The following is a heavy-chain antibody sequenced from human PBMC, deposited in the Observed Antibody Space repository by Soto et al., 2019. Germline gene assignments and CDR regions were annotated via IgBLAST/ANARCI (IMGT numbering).Heavy chain of an antibody. CDR2: ISAYNGNT. CDR1: GYTFTSYY. CDR3: ARDGKAVAGRDFDY. J-gene: IGHJ4*02. V-gene: IGHV1-18*04. Sequence: ASVKVSCKASGYTFTSYYMHWVRQAPGQGLEWMGWISAYNGNTNYAQKLQGRVTMTTDTSTSTAYMELRSLRSDDTAVYYCARDGKAVAGRDFDYWGQGTLVTVSS. D-gene: IGHD6-19*01.